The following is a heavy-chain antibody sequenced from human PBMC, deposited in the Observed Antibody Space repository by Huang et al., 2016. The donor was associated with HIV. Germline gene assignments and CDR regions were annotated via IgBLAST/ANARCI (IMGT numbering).Heavy chain of an antibody. J-gene: IGHJ6*03. Sequence: QLQLQESGPGLVKPSETLSLTCTVSGGSISSSSYYWGWIRQPPGKGLEWIGSIYYSWRPYYNPSLKSRVTISVDTSKNQFSLKLSSVTAADTAVYYCARVGYCTNGVCYKGYYYYYMDVWGKGTTVTVSS. D-gene: IGHD2-8*01. V-gene: IGHV4-39*01. CDR2: IYYSWRP. CDR3: ARVGYCTNGVCYKGYYYYYMDV. CDR1: GGSISSSSYY.